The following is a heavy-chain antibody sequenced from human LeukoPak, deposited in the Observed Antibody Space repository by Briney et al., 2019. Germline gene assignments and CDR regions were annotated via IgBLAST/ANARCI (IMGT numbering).Heavy chain of an antibody. J-gene: IGHJ4*02. Sequence: GGSLRLSCAASGFTFSSYWISWVRQAPGKGLEWVANIKQDGSEKYYVDSVKGRFTISRDNTRNSLHLQMNSLKTEDTAVYYCTKIPDYGDYFDYWGQGTLVTVSS. D-gene: IGHD4-17*01. CDR2: IKQDGSEK. V-gene: IGHV3-7*05. CDR3: TKIPDYGDYFDY. CDR1: GFTFSSYW.